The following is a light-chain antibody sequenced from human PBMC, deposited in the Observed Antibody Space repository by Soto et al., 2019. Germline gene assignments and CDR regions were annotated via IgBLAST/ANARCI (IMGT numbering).Light chain of an antibody. CDR2: EVT. Sequence: QSALTQPASVSGSPGQSITISCTGTSGDIGSYNRVYWYQQHPGKAPKLIIYEVTDRPSGVSNRFSGSKSGNTASLTISGLQAEDEAEYYCSSYTNINTGACVFGTGTKLTVL. J-gene: IGLJ1*01. V-gene: IGLV2-14*01. CDR3: SSYTNINTGACV. CDR1: SGDIGSYNR.